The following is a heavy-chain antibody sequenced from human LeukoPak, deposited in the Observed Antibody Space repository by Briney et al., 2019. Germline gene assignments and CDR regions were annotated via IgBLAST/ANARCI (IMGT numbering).Heavy chain of an antibody. J-gene: IGHJ4*02. CDR3: ARSNSGWPDY. CDR1: GFTFSSYA. Sequence: GGSLRLSCAASGFTFSSYAMSWVRQAPGKGLEWVSSISSSSSYIYYADSVKGRFTISRDNAKNSLYLQMNSLRAEDTAVYYCARSNSGWPDYWGQGTLVTVSS. V-gene: IGHV3-21*01. CDR2: ISSSSSYI. D-gene: IGHD6-19*01.